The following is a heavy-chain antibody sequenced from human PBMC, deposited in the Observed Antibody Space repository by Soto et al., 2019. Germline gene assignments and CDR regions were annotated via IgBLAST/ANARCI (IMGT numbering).Heavy chain of an antibody. V-gene: IGHV3-30-3*01. D-gene: IGHD6-13*01. J-gene: IGHJ3*02. CDR2: MSDDESKK. CDR3: ARTAGGRGRGALDI. Sequence: QEQLVESGGGVVQPGRSLRLSCVASGFTFRSYGMHWVRQAPGKGLERVAVMSDDESKKYYADAVKGRFTISRDNSKNTLFLQMDTLISEDTAVYYCARTAGGRGRGALDIWGPGTMVTVSS. CDR1: GFTFRSYG.